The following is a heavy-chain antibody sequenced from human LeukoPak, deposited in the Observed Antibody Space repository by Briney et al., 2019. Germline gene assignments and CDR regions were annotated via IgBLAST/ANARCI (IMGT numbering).Heavy chain of an antibody. D-gene: IGHD2-15*01. CDR3: ARQEYCSGGSCYTWFDP. CDR1: GYSITNCW. Sequence: GESLKISCKGSGYSITNCWIGWVRQMPGKGLEWMGIIYPADSDIKYSPSFQGQVTISADKSISTAYLQWSSLKASDTAMYYCARQEYCSGGSCYTWFDPWGQGTLVTVSS. V-gene: IGHV5-51*01. J-gene: IGHJ5*02. CDR2: IYPADSDI.